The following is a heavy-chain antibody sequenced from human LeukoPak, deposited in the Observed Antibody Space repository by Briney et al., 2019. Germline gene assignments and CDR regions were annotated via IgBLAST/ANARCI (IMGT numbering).Heavy chain of an antibody. J-gene: IGHJ4*02. CDR1: GGTFSSYA. V-gene: IGHV1-18*01. Sequence: ASVKVSCKASGGTFSSYAISWVRQAPGQGLEWMGWISAYNGNTNYAQKLQGRVTMTTDTSTSTAYMELRSLRSDDTAVYYCARVGSEYSSSWYLDYWGQGTLVTVSS. CDR2: ISAYNGNT. CDR3: ARVGSEYSSSWYLDY. D-gene: IGHD6-13*01.